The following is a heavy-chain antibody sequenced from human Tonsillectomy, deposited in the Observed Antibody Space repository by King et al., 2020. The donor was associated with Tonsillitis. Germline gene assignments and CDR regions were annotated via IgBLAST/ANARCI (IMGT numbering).Heavy chain of an antibody. J-gene: IGHJ4*02. CDR3: ARQYYYGSGSYKYYFDF. CDR1: SGSISSSSYY. CDR2: IYYTGST. Sequence: QLQESGPGLVKPSETLSLTCTVSSGSISSSSYYWGWIRQPPGKGLEWIGSIYYTGSTYYNPSLKSRVTISVDTSKNQFSLKLRTLTAADTAVYYCARQYYYGSGSYKYYFDFWGQGTLVTVSS. V-gene: IGHV4-39*01. D-gene: IGHD3-10*01.